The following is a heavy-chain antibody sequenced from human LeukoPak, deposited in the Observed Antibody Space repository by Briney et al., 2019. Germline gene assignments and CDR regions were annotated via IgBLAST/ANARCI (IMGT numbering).Heavy chain of an antibody. D-gene: IGHD3-10*01. Sequence: PSETLSLTCTVSGGSVSSSNYYRTWIRQPAGKGLEWIGRIYTTGSPSYSPSLKSRVTISVDTSTNQFSLKLTSASAADTAVYYCARDRGITTARGVPSWFDPWGQGTLVTVSS. V-gene: IGHV4-61*02. CDR3: ARDRGITTARGVPSWFDP. CDR1: GGSVSSSNYY. CDR2: IYTTGSP. J-gene: IGHJ5*02.